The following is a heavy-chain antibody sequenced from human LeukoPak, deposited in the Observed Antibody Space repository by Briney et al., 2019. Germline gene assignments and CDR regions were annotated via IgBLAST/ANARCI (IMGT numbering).Heavy chain of an antibody. D-gene: IGHD2/OR15-2a*01. V-gene: IGHV3-21*01. CDR1: GFTLGDYA. CDR3: TRVLWDADANDALDI. J-gene: IGHJ3*02. CDR2: ISSRSTYI. Sequence: GGSLRLSCTASGFTLGDYAISWLRQAPGKGLEWVSSISSRSTYIYHADSVKGRFTISRDNAKNSLYLQMNSLRAEDTAVYYCTRVLWDADANDALDIWGQGTMVTVSS.